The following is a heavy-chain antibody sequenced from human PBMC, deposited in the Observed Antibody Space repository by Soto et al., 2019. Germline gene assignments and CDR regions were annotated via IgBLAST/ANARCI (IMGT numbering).Heavy chain of an antibody. CDR3: ATALYSPVVAALHWFDP. Sequence: SVKVSCKASGFTFTSSAVQWVRQARGQRLEWIGWIVVGSGNTNYAQKFQERVTITRDMSTSTAYMELSSLRSEDTAVYYCATALYSPVVAALHWFDPWGQGTLVTVSS. J-gene: IGHJ5*02. D-gene: IGHD2-15*01. V-gene: IGHV1-58*01. CDR1: GFTFTSSA. CDR2: IVVGSGNT.